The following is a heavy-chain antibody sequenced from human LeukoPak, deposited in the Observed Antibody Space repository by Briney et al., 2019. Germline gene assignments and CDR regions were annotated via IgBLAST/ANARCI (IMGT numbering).Heavy chain of an antibody. V-gene: IGHV4-59*01. CDR3: ARAEGIAAAVDY. D-gene: IGHD6-13*01. CDR2: IYYSGST. Sequence: SETLSLTCTVSGGSISSYYWSWIRQPPGKGLEWIGYIYYSGSTNYNPSLKSRVTISVDTSKNQFSLKLSSVTAADTGVYYCARAEGIAAAVDYWGQGTLVTVSS. J-gene: IGHJ4*02. CDR1: GGSISSYY.